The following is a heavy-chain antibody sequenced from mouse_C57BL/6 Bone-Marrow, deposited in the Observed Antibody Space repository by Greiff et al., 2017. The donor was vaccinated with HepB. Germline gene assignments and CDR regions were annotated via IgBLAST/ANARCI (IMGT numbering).Heavy chain of an antibody. V-gene: IGHV7-1*01. D-gene: IGHD2-2*01. Sequence: DVMLVESGGGLVQSGRSLRLSCATSGFTFSDFYMEWVRQAPGKGLEWIAASRNKANDYTTEYSASVKGRFIVFRVNSQSILYLQMNALRAEDTAIYYCARDAGLRRPFAYWGQGTLVTVSA. CDR2: SRNKANDYTT. CDR3: ARDAGLRRPFAY. CDR1: GFTFSDFY. J-gene: IGHJ3*01.